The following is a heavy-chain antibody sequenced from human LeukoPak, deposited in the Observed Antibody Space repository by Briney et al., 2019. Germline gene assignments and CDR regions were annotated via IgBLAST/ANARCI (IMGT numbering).Heavy chain of an antibody. J-gene: IGHJ6*02. Sequence: SVKVSCKASGGTFSSYAISWVRQAPGQGLEWMGGIIPIFGTANYAQKFQGRVTITADESASTAYMELSSLRSEDTAVYYCARPPSASQHYYYGMDVWGQGTTVTVSS. CDR2: IIPIFGTA. CDR1: GGTFSSYA. CDR3: ARPPSASQHYYYGMDV. D-gene: IGHD6-6*01. V-gene: IGHV1-69*13.